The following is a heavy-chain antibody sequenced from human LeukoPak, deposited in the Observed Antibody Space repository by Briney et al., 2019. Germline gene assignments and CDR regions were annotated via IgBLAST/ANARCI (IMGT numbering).Heavy chain of an antibody. J-gene: IGHJ3*02. CDR3: ARDAGDYGDLDNAFDI. CDR2: TYYRSKWYN. V-gene: IGHV6-1*01. CDR1: GDSVSSNSAA. D-gene: IGHD4-17*01. Sequence: SQTLSLTCAISGDSVSSNSAAWNWIRQSPSRGLEWLGRTYYRSKWYNDYAVSVKSRITINPDTSKNQFSLQLNPVTPEDTAVYYCARDAGDYGDLDNAFDIWGQGTMVTVSS.